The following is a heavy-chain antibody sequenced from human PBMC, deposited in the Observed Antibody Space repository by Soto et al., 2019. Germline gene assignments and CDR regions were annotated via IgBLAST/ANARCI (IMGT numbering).Heavy chain of an antibody. CDR1: GGSISSSSYY. CDR2: IYYSGST. J-gene: IGHJ5*02. Sequence: SETLSLTCTVSGGSISSSSYYWGWIRQPPGKGLEWIGSIYYSGSTYYNPSLKSRVTISVDTSKNQFSLKLSSVTAADTAVYYCARQILELRPNWFDPWGQGTLVTVSS. D-gene: IGHD1-7*01. V-gene: IGHV4-39*01. CDR3: ARQILELRPNWFDP.